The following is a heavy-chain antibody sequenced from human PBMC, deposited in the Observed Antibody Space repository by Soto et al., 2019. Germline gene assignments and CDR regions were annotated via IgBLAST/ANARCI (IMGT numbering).Heavy chain of an antibody. CDR1: GFTFSAYA. J-gene: IGHJ4*02. D-gene: IGHD1-1*01. CDR2: ISRSGDKT. CDR3: ARALASTGLDY. V-gene: IGHV3-23*01. Sequence: GGSLRLSCAASGFTFSAYAMSWVRQAPGKGLEWVSGISRSGDKTYYTTPMKGRFTISRDNSKNTLYLEMNSLRAEDTAIYYCARALASTGLDYWGQGTLVTVS.